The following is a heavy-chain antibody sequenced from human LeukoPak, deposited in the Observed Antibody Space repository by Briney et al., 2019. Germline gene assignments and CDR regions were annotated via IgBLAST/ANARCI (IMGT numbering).Heavy chain of an antibody. J-gene: IGHJ4*02. CDR2: IRQDGSEK. Sequence: GGSLRLSCAASGFTFSNYWMSWVRQAPGKGLEWVANIRQDGSEKYYVDSVRGRFTISRDNAKNSLYLQLNSLRAEDTAVYYCAQDATDFDSSGQTYFDNWGQGTLVTVSS. CDR3: AQDATDFDSSGQTYFDN. CDR1: GFTFSNYW. D-gene: IGHD3-22*01. V-gene: IGHV3-7*03.